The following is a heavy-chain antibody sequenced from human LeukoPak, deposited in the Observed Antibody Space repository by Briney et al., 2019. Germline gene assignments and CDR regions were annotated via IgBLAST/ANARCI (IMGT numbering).Heavy chain of an antibody. V-gene: IGHV4-39*07. D-gene: IGHD3-22*01. CDR3: ARDGSLLYYHDRSGYYLNDAFDI. CDR1: GGSISSSNYY. J-gene: IGHJ3*02. CDR2: IYYSGST. Sequence: PSETLSLTCTVSGGSISSSNYYCGWIRQPPGKGLEWIGSIYYSGSTYYNPSLKSRVTISVDTSKNQFSLKLNSVTAADTAVYYCARDGSLLYYHDRSGYYLNDAFDIWGQGTMVTVSS.